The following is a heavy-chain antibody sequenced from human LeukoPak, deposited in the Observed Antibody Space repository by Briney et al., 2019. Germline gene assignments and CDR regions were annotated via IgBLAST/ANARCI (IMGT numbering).Heavy chain of an antibody. CDR1: GGSISGYY. V-gene: IGHV4-4*07. J-gene: IGHJ4*02. CDR2: IYTSGST. CDR3: ARDSKAPGYFDY. D-gene: IGHD3-10*01. Sequence: SETLSLTCTVSGGSISGYYWSWIRQPAGKGLEWIGRIYTSGSTNYNPSLKSRVTISVDTSKSQFSLKLSSVIAADTAVYCCARDSKAPGYFDYWGQGTLVTVSS.